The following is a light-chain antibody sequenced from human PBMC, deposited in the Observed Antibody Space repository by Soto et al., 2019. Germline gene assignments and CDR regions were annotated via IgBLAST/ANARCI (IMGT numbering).Light chain of an antibody. CDR1: QRFSSNY. Sequence: EIVLTQSQAPLSLSPGERGTLSCRAGQRFSSNYLAWYRRKPGQPPSLLFYGAPSRATGIPDKFSGSGSGTDFTLTITRLEPEDFAVYYCQQYGSSPPTFGPGTRVELK. CDR3: QQYGSSPPT. CDR2: GAP. V-gene: IGKV3-20*01. J-gene: IGKJ1*01.